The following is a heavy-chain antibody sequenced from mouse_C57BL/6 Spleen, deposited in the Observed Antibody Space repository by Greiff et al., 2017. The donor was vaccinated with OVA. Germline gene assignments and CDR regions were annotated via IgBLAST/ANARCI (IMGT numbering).Heavy chain of an antibody. J-gene: IGHJ4*01. CDR2: INPNNGGT. V-gene: IGHV1-26*01. CDR1: GYTFTDYY. D-gene: IGHD1-1*01. Sequence: VQLQQSGPELVKPGASVKISCKASGYTFTDYYMNWVKQSHGKSLEWIGDINPNNGGTSYNQKFKGKATLTVDKSSSTAYMELRSLTSEDSAVYYCARREEIFYYGSSYYAMDYWGQGTSVTVSS. CDR3: ARREEIFYYGSSYYAMDY.